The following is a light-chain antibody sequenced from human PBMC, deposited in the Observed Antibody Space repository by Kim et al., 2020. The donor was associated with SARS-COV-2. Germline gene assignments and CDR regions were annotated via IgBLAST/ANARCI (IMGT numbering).Light chain of an antibody. Sequence: DIQMTQSPSTLSASVGDRVTITCRASESISSWLAWYQQKPGKAPKLLIYKASSLESGAPSRFSGSGSGTEFTLTISSLQPDDFATYYCQQYHFYPYTFGQGTKWRSN. J-gene: IGKJ2*01. V-gene: IGKV1-5*03. CDR3: QQYHFYPYT. CDR2: KAS. CDR1: ESISSW.